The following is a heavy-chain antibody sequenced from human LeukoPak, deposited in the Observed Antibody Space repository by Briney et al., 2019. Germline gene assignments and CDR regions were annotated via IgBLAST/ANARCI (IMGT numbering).Heavy chain of an antibody. CDR3: ARDGIVGALPAYYFDY. Sequence: ASVKVSCXASGYTFTSYYMHWVRQAHGQGLEWMAIINPSGGSTSYAQKFQGRVTMTRDTSTSTVYMELSSLRSEDTAVYYCARDGIVGALPAYYFDYWGQGTLVTVSS. CDR2: INPSGGST. D-gene: IGHD1-26*01. CDR1: GYTFTSYY. V-gene: IGHV1-46*01. J-gene: IGHJ4*02.